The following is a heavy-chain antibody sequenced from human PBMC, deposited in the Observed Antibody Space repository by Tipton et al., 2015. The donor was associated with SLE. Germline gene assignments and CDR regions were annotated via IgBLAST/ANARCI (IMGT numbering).Heavy chain of an antibody. CDR2: INHSGST. V-gene: IGHV4-34*01. CDR3: ARRGVDTAMAYYFDY. Sequence: TLSLTCAVHGGSFSGYYWSWIRQPPGKGLEWIGEINHSGSTNYNPSLKSRVTISVDTSKNQFSLKLSSVTAADTAVYYCARRGVDTAMAYYFDYWGQGTLVTVSS. CDR1: GGSFSGYY. J-gene: IGHJ4*02. D-gene: IGHD5-18*01.